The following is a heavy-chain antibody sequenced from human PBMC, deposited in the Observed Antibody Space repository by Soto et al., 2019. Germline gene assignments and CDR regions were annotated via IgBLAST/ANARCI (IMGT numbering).Heavy chain of an antibody. V-gene: IGHV4-30-4*01. J-gene: IGHJ4*02. CDR3: ARDRANSPDYFDY. CDR1: VGSFRSDAYY. D-gene: IGHD1-1*01. CDR2: IYYSGRT. Sequence: SETLSLTCTVSVGSFRSDAYYWSWVRQPPGKGLEWLGCIYYSGRTYYNPSLGSRITISLDTFKNQFSLKLSSVSAADTAVYYCARDRANSPDYFDYWGQGTLVTVSS.